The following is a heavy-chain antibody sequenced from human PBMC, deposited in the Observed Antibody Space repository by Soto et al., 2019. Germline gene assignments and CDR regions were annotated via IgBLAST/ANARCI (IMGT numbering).Heavy chain of an antibody. D-gene: IGHD3-10*01. Sequence: QVQLVESGGGVVQPGRSLRLSCAASGFTFSSYGMHWVRQAPGKGLEWVAVIWYDGSNKYYADSVKGRFTISRDNSKNTLYLQMNSLRAEDTAVYYCASSRGEYYFDYWGQGTLVTVSS. J-gene: IGHJ4*02. CDR3: ASSRGEYYFDY. CDR1: GFTFSSYG. CDR2: IWYDGSNK. V-gene: IGHV3-33*01.